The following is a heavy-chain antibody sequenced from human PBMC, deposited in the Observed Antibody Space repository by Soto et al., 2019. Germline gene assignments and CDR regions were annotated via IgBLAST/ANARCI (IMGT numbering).Heavy chain of an antibody. CDR2: ISSSSSYI. CDR1: RFTFSSYS. CDR3: ATYCSSTSCRDY. Sequence: PGGSLRLSCAASRFTFSSYSMNFVRQAPWKGLEWVSSISSSSSYIYYADSVKGRFTISRDNAKNSLYLQMNSLRAEDTAVYYCATYCSSTSCRDYWGQGTLVTVSS. J-gene: IGHJ4*02. D-gene: IGHD2-2*01. V-gene: IGHV3-21*01.